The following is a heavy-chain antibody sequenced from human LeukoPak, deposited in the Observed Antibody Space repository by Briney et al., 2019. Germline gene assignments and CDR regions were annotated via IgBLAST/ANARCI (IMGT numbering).Heavy chain of an antibody. V-gene: IGHV3-9*01. Sequence: GRSLRLSCAASGFTFDDYAMHWVRQAPGKGLEWVSGISWNSGSIGYADSVKGRFTISRDNAKNSLYLQMNSLRAEDTALYYCAKDMGVAGSWGQGTLVTVSS. J-gene: IGHJ5*02. CDR3: AKDMGVAGS. CDR2: ISWNSGSI. CDR1: GFTFDDYA. D-gene: IGHD6-19*01.